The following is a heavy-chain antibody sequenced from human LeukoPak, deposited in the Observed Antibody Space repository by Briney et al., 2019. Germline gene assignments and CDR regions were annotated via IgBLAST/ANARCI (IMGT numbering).Heavy chain of an antibody. CDR3: ARDYYGSGRRDYYYMDV. J-gene: IGHJ6*03. V-gene: IGHV4-4*07. Sequence: SETLSLTCTVSGGSISSYYWSWIRQPAGKGLGWIGRIYTSGSTNYNPSLKSRVTMSVDTSKNQFSLKLSSVTAADTAVYYCARDYYGSGRRDYYYMDVWGKGTTVTVSS. D-gene: IGHD3-10*01. CDR1: GGSISSYY. CDR2: IYTSGST.